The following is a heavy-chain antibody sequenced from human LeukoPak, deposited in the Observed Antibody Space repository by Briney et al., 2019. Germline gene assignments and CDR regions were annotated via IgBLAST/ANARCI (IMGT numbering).Heavy chain of an antibody. D-gene: IGHD3-16*01. V-gene: IGHV4-4*07. CDR3: ARLGYVSGWLDP. Sequence: TSETLSLTCTVSGGSISSYYWSWIRQPAGKGLEWIGRIYTSGSTNYNPSLKSRVTMSVDTSKNQFPLKVTSVTATDTAVYYCARLGYVSGWLDPWGQGTPVTVSS. CDR1: GGSISSYY. J-gene: IGHJ5*02. CDR2: IYTSGST.